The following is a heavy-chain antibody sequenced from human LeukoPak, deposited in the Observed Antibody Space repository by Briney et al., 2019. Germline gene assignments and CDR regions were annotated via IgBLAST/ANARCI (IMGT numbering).Heavy chain of an antibody. J-gene: IGHJ4*02. CDR2: IYPSGTT. CDR1: GGSINSGTYY. V-gene: IGHV4-61*02. Sequence: SETLSLTCTVSGGSINSGTYYWSWIRQPAGKGLEWIGRIYPSGTTDYNPSLKSRVTISVDTSKNHFSLKLSSVTAADTAVYYCARSLRYLDDPYYFDYWGQGTLVTVSS. CDR3: ARSLRYLDDPYYFDY. D-gene: IGHD3-9*01.